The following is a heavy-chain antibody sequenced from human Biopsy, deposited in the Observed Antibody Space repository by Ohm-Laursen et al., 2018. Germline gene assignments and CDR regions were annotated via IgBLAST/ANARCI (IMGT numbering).Heavy chain of an antibody. CDR2: IVPILGHL. D-gene: IGHD3-3*01. CDR1: GGPSSNYA. CDR3: AADADGYYTEFDY. J-gene: IGHJ4*02. V-gene: IGHV1-69*04. Sequence: SVKVSCKASGGPSSNYASSWVRQAPGQGLEWVGRIVPILGHLNYAQRFQGRVSITADKSTTYVYMELSRLTSGDTAVYYCAADADGYYTEFDYWGQGTLVTVSS.